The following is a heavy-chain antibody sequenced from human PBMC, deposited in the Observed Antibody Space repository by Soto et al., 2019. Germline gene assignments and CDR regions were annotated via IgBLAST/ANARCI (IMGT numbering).Heavy chain of an antibody. Sequence: SETLSLTCTVSGGSISSYYWSWIRQPPGKGLEWIGYIYYSGSTNFNPSLKSRVTISVDTSKNQFSLKLSFVTAADTAVYYCARAPIHNYSNYGVYFDYWGQGTQVTVSS. CDR1: GGSISSYY. CDR2: IYYSGST. CDR3: ARAPIHNYSNYGVYFDY. V-gene: IGHV4-59*01. J-gene: IGHJ4*02. D-gene: IGHD4-4*01.